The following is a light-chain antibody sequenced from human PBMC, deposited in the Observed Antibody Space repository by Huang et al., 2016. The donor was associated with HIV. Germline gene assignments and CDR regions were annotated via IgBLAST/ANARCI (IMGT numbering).Light chain of an antibody. CDR2: WSS. V-gene: IGKV4-1*01. J-gene: IGKJ1*01. CDR3: QQYYASPQT. Sequence: DIVMAQSPVSLAVSLGERATLTCRSSQSVFSTSTNKEYLAWFQQKPGQPPKLLLFWSSTREVGVPDRFSGSGSGTHFTLTIANLEADDAAIYYCQQYYASPQTFGQGTRV. CDR1: QSVFSTSTNKEY.